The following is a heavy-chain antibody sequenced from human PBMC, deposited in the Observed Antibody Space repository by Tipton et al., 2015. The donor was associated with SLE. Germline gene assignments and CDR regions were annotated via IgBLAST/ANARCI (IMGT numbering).Heavy chain of an antibody. Sequence: TLSLTCTVSGGSISSSSYYWGWIRQPPGKGLEWIGSIYYSGSTYYNPSLKSRVTISIDTSKNQFSLKLSSVTAADTAVYFCARAPPVESLDFWGQGTLVTVSS. D-gene: IGHD4-23*01. V-gene: IGHV4-39*07. CDR3: ARAPPVESLDF. CDR1: GGSISSSSYY. J-gene: IGHJ4*02. CDR2: IYYSGST.